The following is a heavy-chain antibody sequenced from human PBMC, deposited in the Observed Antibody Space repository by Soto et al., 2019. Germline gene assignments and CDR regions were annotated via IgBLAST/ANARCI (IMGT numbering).Heavy chain of an antibody. CDR2: ISSSSSYI. CDR1: GFTFSSYS. D-gene: IGHD3-10*01. J-gene: IGHJ6*02. Sequence: PGGSLRLSCAASGFTFSSYSMNWVRQAPGRGLEWVSSISSSSSYIYYADSVKGRFTISRDNAKNSLYLQMNSLRAEDTAVYYCARAVRGVLGVEYYYYGMDVWGQGTTVTVSS. CDR3: ARAVRGVLGVEYYYYGMDV. V-gene: IGHV3-21*01.